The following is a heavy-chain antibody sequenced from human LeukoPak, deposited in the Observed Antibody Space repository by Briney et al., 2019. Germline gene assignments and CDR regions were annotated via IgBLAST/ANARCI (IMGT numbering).Heavy chain of an antibody. Sequence: PSETLSLTCTVSGGSISSYYWSWIRQPPGKGLEWIGNIYDRGSTKYNPSLKSRVTISVDTSKNQFSLRLSSVTAADTAVYYCARGRTFDNWGQGTLVTVSA. V-gene: IGHV4-59*01. CDR3: ARGRTFDN. CDR2: IYDRGST. CDR1: GGSISSYY. J-gene: IGHJ4*02.